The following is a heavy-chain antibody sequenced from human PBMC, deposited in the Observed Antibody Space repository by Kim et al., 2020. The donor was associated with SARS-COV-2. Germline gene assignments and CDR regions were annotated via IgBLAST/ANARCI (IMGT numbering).Heavy chain of an antibody. D-gene: IGHD4-17*01. V-gene: IGHV4-39*07. Sequence: YYNPSLKSRVTISVDTSKNQFSLKLSSVTAADTAVYYCAGVVPLREGPDYWGQGTLVTVSS. J-gene: IGHJ4*02. CDR3: AGVVPLREGPDY.